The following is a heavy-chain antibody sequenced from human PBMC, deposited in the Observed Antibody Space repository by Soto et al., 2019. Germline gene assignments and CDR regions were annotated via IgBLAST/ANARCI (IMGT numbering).Heavy chain of an antibody. D-gene: IGHD3-16*01. CDR1: GFTVSNNH. Sequence: VQLVESGGGLIQPGGSLRLSCAASGFTVSNNHMTWVRQAAGKGLELVSFVHGGGSTSYADSVKGRFNITRDNSKNTLYLHMDSRRAEDTAIYYCARRLTTAASLDYWGRGTLVTVSS. CDR2: VHGGGST. CDR3: ARRLTTAASLDY. V-gene: IGHV3-53*01. J-gene: IGHJ4*02.